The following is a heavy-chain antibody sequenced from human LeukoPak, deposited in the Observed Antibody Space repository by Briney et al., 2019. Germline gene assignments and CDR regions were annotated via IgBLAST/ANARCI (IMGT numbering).Heavy chain of an antibody. J-gene: IGHJ4*02. V-gene: IGHV3-53*01. CDR3: ARVPPNTVTTLQYFDY. Sequence: GGSLRLSCAAAGFTVSSNSMSGVREAPGEGLEWVSFIYSDNTHPSDSVQGRFAISRENSKNTLYLQMNSLRAEDTAVYYCARVPPNTVTTLQYFDYWGQGTLVTVSS. D-gene: IGHD4-17*01. CDR2: IYSDNT. CDR1: GFTVSSNS.